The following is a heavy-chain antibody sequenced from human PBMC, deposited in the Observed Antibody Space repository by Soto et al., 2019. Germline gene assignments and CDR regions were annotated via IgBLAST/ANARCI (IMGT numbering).Heavy chain of an antibody. J-gene: IGHJ1*01. CDR2: ISYSGNT. V-gene: IGHV4-30-4*01. CDR3: ARGDYGNRSGDYYFQH. CDR1: GDSVTRGDYY. Sequence: SETLSLTCSVSGDSVTRGDYYWTWVRQSPGKGLEWIGYISYSGNTAYNPSLSSRLTISLDTSKNHFSLKLHAATAAETPVYYCARGDYGNRSGDYYFQHWGQGTPVTVSS. D-gene: IGHD3-22*01.